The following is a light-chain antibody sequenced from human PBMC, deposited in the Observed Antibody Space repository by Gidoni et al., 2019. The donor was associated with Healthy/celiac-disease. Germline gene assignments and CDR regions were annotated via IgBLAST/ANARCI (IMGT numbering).Light chain of an antibody. CDR2: GES. CDR3: QQYGSSPGT. CDR1: QRVSSSY. J-gene: IGKJ1*01. Sequence: EIVLTQSPGTLSLSPGERATLSCRASQRVSSSYLAWYQQKPGQAPRLLIYGESSRATGIPDRFRGSGSGTDFTLTISRLEPEDFAVYYCQQYGSSPGTFGQGTKVEIK. V-gene: IGKV3-20*01.